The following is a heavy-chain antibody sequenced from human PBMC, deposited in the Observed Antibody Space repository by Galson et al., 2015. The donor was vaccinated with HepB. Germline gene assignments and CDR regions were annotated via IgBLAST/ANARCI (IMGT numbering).Heavy chain of an antibody. CDR1: GLTFPNSV. CDR2: IGTSGTNT. Sequence: SLRLSCAASGLTFPNSVMSWVRQAPGKGLEWVSAIGTSGTNTYYADSVKGRFTISRDNSKNTLSLEMNSLRPADTAVYYCAKGLNYEFWTFGSWGQATQVIVSS. J-gene: IGHJ5*02. CDR3: AKGLNYEFWTFGS. D-gene: IGHD3-3*01. V-gene: IGHV3-23*01.